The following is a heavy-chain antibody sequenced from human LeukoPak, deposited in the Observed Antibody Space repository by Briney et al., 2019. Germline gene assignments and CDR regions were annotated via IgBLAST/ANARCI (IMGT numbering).Heavy chain of an antibody. Sequence: ASVKVSCKASGYTFTSYGISWVRQAPGQGLEWMGWISTYNGNTNYAQKLQGRVTMTTDTSTATAYMELRSLTSDDTAVYYCARDPTTQTFDYWGQGTLVTVSS. V-gene: IGHV1-18*01. CDR1: GYTFTSYG. J-gene: IGHJ4*02. D-gene: IGHD4-11*01. CDR2: ISTYNGNT. CDR3: ARDPTTQTFDY.